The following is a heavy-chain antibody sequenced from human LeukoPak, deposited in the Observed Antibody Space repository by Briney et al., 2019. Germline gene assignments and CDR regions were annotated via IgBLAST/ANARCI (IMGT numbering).Heavy chain of an antibody. V-gene: IGHV3-23*01. CDR3: AKGLRITFDY. D-gene: IGHD1-20*01. Sequence: GGSLRLSCAASGFTFSSYSMNWVRQAPGKGLEWVSGISGSGGSTYYADSVKGRFTISRDNSKNTLYLQMSSLRAEDTAVYYCAKGLRITFDYWGQGTLVTVSS. CDR1: GFTFSSYS. J-gene: IGHJ4*02. CDR2: ISGSGGST.